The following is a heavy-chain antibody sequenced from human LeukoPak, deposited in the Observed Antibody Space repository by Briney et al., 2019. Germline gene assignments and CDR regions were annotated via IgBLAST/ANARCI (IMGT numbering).Heavy chain of an antibody. CDR3: ARDGAGSSWPYNWFDP. J-gene: IGHJ5*02. CDR2: IYYSGST. D-gene: IGHD6-13*01. CDR1: GGSISSYY. V-gene: IGHV4-59*06. Sequence: PSETLSLTCTVSGGSISSYYWSWIRQPSGKGLEWIGYIYYSGSTYYNPSLKSRVTISVDTSKNQFSLKLSSVTAADTAVYYCARDGAGSSWPYNWFDPWGQGTLVTVSS.